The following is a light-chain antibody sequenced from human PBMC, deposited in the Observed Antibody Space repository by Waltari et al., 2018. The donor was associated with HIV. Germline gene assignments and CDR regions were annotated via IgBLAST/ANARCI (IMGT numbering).Light chain of an antibody. CDR1: NIGGKS. V-gene: IGLV3-21*02. CDR2: DDS. Sequence: SYVLTQPPSVSVAPGQTARITSGGNNIGGKSVKWPRQRPGHAPVLVVYDDSDRPSGIPERFSGSNSGNTATLTISRVEAGDEADYFCQVWDFNSDHVVFGGGTKLTVL. CDR3: QVWDFNSDHVV. J-gene: IGLJ2*01.